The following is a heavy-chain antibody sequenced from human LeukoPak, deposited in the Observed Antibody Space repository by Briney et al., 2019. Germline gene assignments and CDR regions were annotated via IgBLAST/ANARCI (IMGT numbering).Heavy chain of an antibody. V-gene: IGHV4-4*07. J-gene: IGHJ4*02. CDR2: IQTSGNT. D-gene: IGHD6-19*01. Sequence: SETLSLTCTVSGGSIWNYYWNWIRQPAGKGLEWVGRIQTSGNTNYSPSLKSRITISVDRSKNQVSLKLSSVTAADTAVYYCASDRGSGWFDYWGQGTLVTVSS. CDR3: ASDRGSGWFDY. CDR1: GGSIWNYY.